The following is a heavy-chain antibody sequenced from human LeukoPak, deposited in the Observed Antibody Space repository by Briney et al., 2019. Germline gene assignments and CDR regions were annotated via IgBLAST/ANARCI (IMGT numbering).Heavy chain of an antibody. CDR1: GGSLSSSSYY. Sequence: SETLSLTCTVSGGSLSSSSYYWGWIRQPPGRGLEWIGSTYYSGSTYYNPSLKSRVTISVDKSKNQFSLKLSAVTAADTAVYYCARVVVGGITMVRGAPYYFDYWGQGTLVTVSS. CDR3: ARVVVGGITMVRGAPYYFDY. D-gene: IGHD3-10*01. J-gene: IGHJ4*02. V-gene: IGHV4-39*07. CDR2: TYYSGST.